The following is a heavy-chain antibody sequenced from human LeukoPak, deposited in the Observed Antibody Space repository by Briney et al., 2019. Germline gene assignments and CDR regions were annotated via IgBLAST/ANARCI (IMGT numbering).Heavy chain of an antibody. CDR3: ARVLRYCSGGTCYSGGLGYMDV. V-gene: IGHV3-48*03. J-gene: IGHJ6*03. CDR1: GFTFSSYE. CDR2: ISSSGSTK. D-gene: IGHD2-15*01. Sequence: GGSLRLSCAASGFTFSSYEMNWVRQAPGKGLEWVSYISSSGSTKYYADSVKGRFTISRDNAKNSLFLQMNSLRAEDTAVYYCARVLRYCSGGTCYSGGLGYMDVWGKGTTVTISS.